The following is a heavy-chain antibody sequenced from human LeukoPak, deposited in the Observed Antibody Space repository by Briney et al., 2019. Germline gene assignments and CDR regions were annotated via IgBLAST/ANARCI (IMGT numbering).Heavy chain of an antibody. D-gene: IGHD3-22*01. J-gene: IGHJ4*02. CDR3: AREGNYYYDSSGYYD. Sequence: GGSLRLSCAASGFTVSSNYMSWVRQAPGKGLGWVSVIYSGGSTYYADSVKGRFTISSDNSKNTLYLQMNSLRAEDTAVYYCAREGNYYYDSSGYYDWGQGTLVTVSS. CDR2: IYSGGST. CDR1: GFTVSSNY. V-gene: IGHV3-53*01.